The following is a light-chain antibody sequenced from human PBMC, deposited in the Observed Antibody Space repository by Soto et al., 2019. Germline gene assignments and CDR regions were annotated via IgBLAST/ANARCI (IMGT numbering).Light chain of an antibody. V-gene: IGKV1-39*01. J-gene: IGKJ2*01. CDR3: QQTYTASYS. Sequence: DIQMTQSPSSLSASVGDRVTVTCRASQIINSYLNWYQQKPGTAPTLLIYPASSLQDGVPSRFSGSGSGTEFTLSISSLKPDDFATYACQQTYTASYSCGPGKRRDIK. CDR2: PAS. CDR1: QIINSY.